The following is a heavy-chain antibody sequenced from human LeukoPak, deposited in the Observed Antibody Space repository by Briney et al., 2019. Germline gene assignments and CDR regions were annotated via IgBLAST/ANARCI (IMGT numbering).Heavy chain of an antibody. CDR3: ARARVGGFDY. V-gene: IGHV3-48*03. Sequence: PGGSLRLSCAASGFTFSSYEMNWVRQAPGKGLEWVSYISSSGSTIYYADSVKGRFTISRDNAKNTLYLQMNSLRAEDTAVYYCARARVGGFDYWGQGTLVTVS. CDR2: ISSSGSTI. D-gene: IGHD1-26*01. J-gene: IGHJ4*02. CDR1: GFTFSSYE.